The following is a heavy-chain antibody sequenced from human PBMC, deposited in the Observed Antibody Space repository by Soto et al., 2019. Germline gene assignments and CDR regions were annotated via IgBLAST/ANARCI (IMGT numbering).Heavy chain of an antibody. CDR3: ARGGPFTLDSGIATLDY. V-gene: IGHV1-69*01. CDR2: IIPISDTA. Sequence: QVQLVQSVGEVRKPGSSVKLSCKASGGTFKNFALSWVRQAPGQGLEWMGGIIPISDTANLAQKFQGRVTITADESTSTAYMELSSLRYEDTGVYYCARGGPFTLDSGIATLDYWGQGTQLTVSS. J-gene: IGHJ4*02. D-gene: IGHD6-13*01. CDR1: GGTFKNFA.